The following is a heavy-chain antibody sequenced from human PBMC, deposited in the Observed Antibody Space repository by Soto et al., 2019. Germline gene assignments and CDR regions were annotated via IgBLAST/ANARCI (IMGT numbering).Heavy chain of an antibody. CDR3: AREQSFYYSSSWDPFDY. D-gene: IGHD6-13*01. CDR1: GFTFSSYS. Sequence: EVQLVESGGGLVKPGGSLRLSCAASGFTFSSYSMNWVRQAPGKGLEWVSSISSSSSYIYYADSVKGRFTISRDNAKNSLYLQMNSLRAEDTAVYYCAREQSFYYSSSWDPFDYWGQGTLVTVSS. CDR2: ISSSSSYI. J-gene: IGHJ4*02. V-gene: IGHV3-21*01.